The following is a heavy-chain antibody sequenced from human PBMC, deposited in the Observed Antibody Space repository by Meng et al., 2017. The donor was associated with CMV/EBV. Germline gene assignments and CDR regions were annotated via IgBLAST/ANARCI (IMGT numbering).Heavy chain of an antibody. Sequence: SQTPSLTRAISGDSVSSISAAWNWIRQSPARGLEWLGRTYYRSKWYNDYAVSVKSRITINPDTSKNQFYLQLNSVTPEDTAVYYCAREEAVAGRTNYYYYGMDVWGQGTTVTVSS. CDR2: TYYRSKWYN. V-gene: IGHV6-1*01. CDR1: GDSVSSISAA. CDR3: AREEAVAGRTNYYYYGMDV. J-gene: IGHJ6*02. D-gene: IGHD6-13*01.